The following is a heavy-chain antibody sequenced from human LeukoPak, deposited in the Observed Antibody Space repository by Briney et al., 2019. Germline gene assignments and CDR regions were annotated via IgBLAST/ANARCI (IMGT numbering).Heavy chain of an antibody. D-gene: IGHD2-15*01. CDR3: AKVASETYSYYYMDV. Sequence: SETLSLTCTVSGGSISTHYWSWIRQPPGKGLEWIGYIYTSGSTNYNPPLKSRVTISVDTSKNQFSLKLSSVTAADTAVYYCAKVASETYSYYYMDVWGKGTTVTISS. V-gene: IGHV4-4*08. J-gene: IGHJ6*03. CDR1: GGSISTHY. CDR2: IYTSGST.